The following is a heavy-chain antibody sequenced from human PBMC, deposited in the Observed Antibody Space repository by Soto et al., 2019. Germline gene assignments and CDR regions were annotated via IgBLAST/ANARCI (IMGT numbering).Heavy chain of an antibody. V-gene: IGHV1-46*01. CDR3: ARAITAMAYDF. CDR2: INPSGGST. CDR1: GYTFTSYD. Sequence: VSVKVSCKASGYTFTSYDMHLVRQAPGQGLEWMGIINPSGGSTSYAQKFQGRVTMTRDTSTNTVYMELSSLRSEDTAVYYCARAITAMAYDFWGQGALVTVSS. D-gene: IGHD5-18*01. J-gene: IGHJ4*02.